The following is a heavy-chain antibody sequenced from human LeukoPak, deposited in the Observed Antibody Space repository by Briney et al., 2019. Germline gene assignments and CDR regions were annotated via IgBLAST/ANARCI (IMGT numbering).Heavy chain of an antibody. D-gene: IGHD3-9*01. V-gene: IGHV4-59*12. Sequence: SETLSLTCNVSGGSIRGYYWSWIRQPPGKGLEWIGYIYSSGSTNYNPSLKSRVTMSVDTSKNQFSLKLSSVTAADTAVYYCARESLRYFDWFWVDYWGQGTLVTVSS. J-gene: IGHJ4*02. CDR3: ARESLRYFDWFWVDY. CDR2: IYSSGST. CDR1: GGSIRGYY.